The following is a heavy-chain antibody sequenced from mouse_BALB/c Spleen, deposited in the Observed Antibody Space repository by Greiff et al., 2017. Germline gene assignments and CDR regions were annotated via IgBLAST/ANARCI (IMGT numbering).Heavy chain of an antibody. CDR2: INPYNGDT. CDR1: GYSFTGYF. V-gene: IGHV1-37*01. CDR3: GKGDRYDGFDV. D-gene: IGHD2-14*01. J-gene: IGHJ1*01. Sequence: EVKLEESGPELVKPGASVKISCKASGYSFTGYFMNWVKQSHGKSLEWIGRINPYNGDTFYNQKFKGKATLTVDKSSSTAHMELLSLTSEDSAVYYCGKGDRYDGFDVWGAGTTVTVSS.